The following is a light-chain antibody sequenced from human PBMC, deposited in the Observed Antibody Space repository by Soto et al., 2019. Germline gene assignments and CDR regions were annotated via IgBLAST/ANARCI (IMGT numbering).Light chain of an antibody. J-gene: IGLJ2*01. CDR1: SSNIGAGYD. V-gene: IGLV1-40*01. CDR3: QSYDISLSGVV. CDR2: RNS. Sequence: QSVLTQPPSVSGAPGQRVTISCTGSSSNIGAGYDVHWYQQLPGTAPKLLIYRNSNRPSGVPDRFSGSKSGTSASLAITGRQAEDEADYYCQSYDISLSGVVFGGGTKLTVL.